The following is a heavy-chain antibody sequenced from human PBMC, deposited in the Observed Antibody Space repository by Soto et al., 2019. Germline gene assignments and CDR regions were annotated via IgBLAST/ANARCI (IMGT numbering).Heavy chain of an antibody. D-gene: IGHD2-15*01. CDR3: ADLRVVAARPFPDAFDI. Sequence: SVKVSCKASGGTFSSYAISWVRQAPGQGLEWMGGVIPIFGTATYAQKFQGRVTITADESTSTAYMELSSLRSEDTAVYYCADLRVVAARPFPDAFDIWGQGTMVTVSS. CDR1: GGTFSSYA. CDR2: VIPIFGTA. J-gene: IGHJ3*02. V-gene: IGHV1-69*13.